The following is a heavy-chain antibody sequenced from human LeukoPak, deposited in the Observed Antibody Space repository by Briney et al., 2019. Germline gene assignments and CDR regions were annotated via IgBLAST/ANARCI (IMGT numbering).Heavy chain of an antibody. CDR1: GSRFITYW. CDR3: ARHRTSGSGSYYIRYFYY. CDR2: IYPGDSDT. J-gene: IGHJ4*02. Sequence: GESLKISCKGSGSRFITYWIGWVRRMPGKGLEWMGIIYPGDSDTRYSPSFQDQVTISADKSFSTAYLQWSSLKASDSAMYYCARHRTSGSGSYYIRYFYYWGQGTLVTLSS. D-gene: IGHD3-10*01. V-gene: IGHV5-51*01.